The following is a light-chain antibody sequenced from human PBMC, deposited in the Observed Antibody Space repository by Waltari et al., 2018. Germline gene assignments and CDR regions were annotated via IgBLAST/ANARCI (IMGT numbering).Light chain of an antibody. V-gene: IGLV1-44*01. CDR2: SNN. CDR3: AAWDDSLNGL. CDR1: SSNIGSNT. J-gene: IGLJ2*01. Sequence: QSVLTQPPSASGTPGQRVTISCPGSSSNIGSNTVHWYQQLPGTAPKLLIYSNNQRPSGVPDRFSGSKSGTSASLAISGLQSEDEADYYCAAWDDSLNGLFGGGTKLTVL.